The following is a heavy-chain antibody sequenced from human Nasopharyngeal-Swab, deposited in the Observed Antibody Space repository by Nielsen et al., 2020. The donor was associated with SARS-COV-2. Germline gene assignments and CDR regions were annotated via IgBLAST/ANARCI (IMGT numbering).Heavy chain of an antibody. CDR3: AKVYSYFDI. J-gene: IGHJ4*02. V-gene: IGHV3-23*01. CDR2: ITGSGGGT. CDR1: GFTFSNSA. Sequence: EGSLRLSCAASGFTFSNSAMSWVRQFPGKGLEWVATITGSGGGTYSADSVKGRFTISRDNLKNALYLQMSSLRADDTAVYYCAKVYSYFDIWGQGTLVTVSS. D-gene: IGHD2-15*01.